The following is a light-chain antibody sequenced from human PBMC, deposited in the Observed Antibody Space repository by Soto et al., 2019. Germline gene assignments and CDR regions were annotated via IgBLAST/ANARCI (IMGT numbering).Light chain of an antibody. CDR1: QGISSY. J-gene: IGKJ5*01. CDR3: QQLNSYPLT. Sequence: DIQLSQSPSLLSASVGDRVTITCRASQGISSYLAWYQQKPGKAPKLLIYAASTLQSGVPSRFSSSGSGTEFTLTISSLQPEDFATYYCQQLNSYPLTFGQGTRLEIK. CDR2: AAS. V-gene: IGKV1-9*01.